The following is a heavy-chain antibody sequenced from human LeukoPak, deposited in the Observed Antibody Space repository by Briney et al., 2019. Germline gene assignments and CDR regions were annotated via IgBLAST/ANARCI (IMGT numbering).Heavy chain of an antibody. Sequence: SVKVSCKASGGTFSSYAISWVRQAPGQGLEWMGGIIPIFGTANYAQKFQGRVTITADESTSTAYMELSSLRSEDTAVYYCAYCDGDCQDPFDYWGQGTLVTVSS. V-gene: IGHV1-69*13. CDR3: AYCDGDCQDPFDY. CDR2: IIPIFGTA. J-gene: IGHJ4*02. D-gene: IGHD2-21*02. CDR1: GGTFSSYA.